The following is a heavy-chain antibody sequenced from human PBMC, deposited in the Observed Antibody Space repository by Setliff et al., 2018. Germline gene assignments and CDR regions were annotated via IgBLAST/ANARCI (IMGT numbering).Heavy chain of an antibody. J-gene: IGHJ1*01. Sequence: ASVKVSCKASGYEFNNYGIAWVRQAPGQGLEWMGWINAYNGNTFYAPKLQGRVTMTTDASTATAYMELRSLRPDDTAIYFCSRLVRYCTTTTCQTLSGGEHWGQGTLVTVSS. V-gene: IGHV1-18*01. CDR2: INAYNGNT. CDR1: GYEFNNYG. CDR3: SRLVRYCTTTTCQTLSGGEH. D-gene: IGHD2-8*01.